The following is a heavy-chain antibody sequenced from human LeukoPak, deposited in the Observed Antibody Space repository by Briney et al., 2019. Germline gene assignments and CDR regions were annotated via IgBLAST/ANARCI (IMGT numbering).Heavy chain of an antibody. V-gene: IGHV1-18*01. CDR2: ISAYNGNT. CDR1: GYTFTSYG. J-gene: IGHJ4*02. Sequence: VASVKVSCKASGYTFTSYGISWVRQAPGQGLEWMGWISAYNGNTNYAQRLQGRVTVTTDTSTSTAYMELRSLRSDDTAVYYCARGIAAAGTESGDYWGQGTLVTVSS. CDR3: ARGIAAAGTESGDY. D-gene: IGHD6-13*01.